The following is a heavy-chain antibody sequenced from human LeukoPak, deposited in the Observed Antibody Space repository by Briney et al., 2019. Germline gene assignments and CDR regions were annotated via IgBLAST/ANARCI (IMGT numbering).Heavy chain of an antibody. CDR1: GFTVSSNY. CDR3: AGDDWVET. J-gene: IGHJ5*02. Sequence: LPGGSLRLSCAASGFTVSSNYMSWVRQAPGKGLEWVSVIYDGGRTYYADSVKGRFTMSRDSSKNTLYLQMNSLRAEDTAVYYCAGDDWVETWGQGTLVTVSS. CDR2: IYDGGRT. V-gene: IGHV3-53*01.